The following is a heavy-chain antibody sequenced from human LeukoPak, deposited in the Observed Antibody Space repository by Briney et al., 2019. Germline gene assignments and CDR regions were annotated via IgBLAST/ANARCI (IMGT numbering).Heavy chain of an antibody. CDR1: GGSISSSSYS. J-gene: IGHJ4*02. CDR3: ARINTFLEWLLPPSLLDY. D-gene: IGHD3-3*02. CDR2: INHSGST. V-gene: IGHV4-39*07. Sequence: PSETLSLTCTVSGGSISSSSYSWGWIRQPPGKGLEWIGEINHSGSTNYNPSLKSRVTISVDTSKNQFSLKLSSVTAADTAVYYCARINTFLEWLLPPSLLDYWGQGTLVTVSS.